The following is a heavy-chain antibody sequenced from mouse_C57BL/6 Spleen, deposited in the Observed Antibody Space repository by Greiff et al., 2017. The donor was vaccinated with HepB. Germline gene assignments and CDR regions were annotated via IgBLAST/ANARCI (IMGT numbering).Heavy chain of an antibody. CDR1: GYSFTDYY. V-gene: IGHV1-39*01. CDR2: INPNYGTT. CDR3: ARQGTTIVAPYYFDY. J-gene: IGHJ2*01. D-gene: IGHD1-1*01. Sequence: EVQLQQSGPELVKPGASVKISCKASGYSFTDYYMNWVKQSNGKSLAWIGVINPNYGTTSYNQKFKGKAPLTVDQSSSTAYMQLNSLTSDDFAVYYCARQGTTIVAPYYFDYWGQGTTLTVSS.